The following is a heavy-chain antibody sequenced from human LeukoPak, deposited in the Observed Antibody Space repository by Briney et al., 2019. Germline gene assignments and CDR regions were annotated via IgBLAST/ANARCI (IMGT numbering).Heavy chain of an antibody. V-gene: IGHV4-34*01. CDR2: INHSGST. CDR3: ARGDIVVVPAAMGAFCWFDP. J-gene: IGHJ5*02. CDR1: GGSFSGYY. D-gene: IGHD2-2*01. Sequence: SETLSLTCAVYGGSFSGYYWSWIRQPPGKGLEWIGEINHSGSTNNNPSLKSRVTISVDTSKNQFSLKLSSVTAADTAVYYCARGDIVVVPAAMGAFCWFDPWGQGTLVTVSS.